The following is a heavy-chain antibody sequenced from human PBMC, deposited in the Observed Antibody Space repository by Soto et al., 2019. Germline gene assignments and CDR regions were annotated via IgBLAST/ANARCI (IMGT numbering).Heavy chain of an antibody. Sequence: GSGPTLVNPTETLTLTCTVSGFSLSNARMGVSWIRQPPGKALEWLAHIFSNDEKSYSTSLKSRLTISKDTSKSQVVLTMTNMDPVDTATYYCARIKIQYSSSSYYYYGMDVWGQGTTVTVSS. CDR1: GFSLSNARMG. V-gene: IGHV2-26*01. D-gene: IGHD6-6*01. CDR2: IFSNDEK. J-gene: IGHJ6*02. CDR3: ARIKIQYSSSSYYYYGMDV.